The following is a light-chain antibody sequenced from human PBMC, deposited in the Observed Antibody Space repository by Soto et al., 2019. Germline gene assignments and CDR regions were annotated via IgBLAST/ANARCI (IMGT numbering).Light chain of an antibody. V-gene: IGLV2-14*03. J-gene: IGLJ1*01. CDR1: SSDVSGFNY. CDR3: NSYTSSTTYV. Sequence: QSVLTQPASVSGSPGQSITIPCTGTSSDVSGFNYVSWYQQHPGKAPKLMIYDVTNRPSGVSYRFSGSKSGNTASLTISELQAEDDADYYCNSYTSSTTYVFGTGTK. CDR2: DVT.